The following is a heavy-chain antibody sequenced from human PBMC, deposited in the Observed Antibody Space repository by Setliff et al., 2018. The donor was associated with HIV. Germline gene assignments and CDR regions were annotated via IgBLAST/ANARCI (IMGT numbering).Heavy chain of an antibody. V-gene: IGHV1-3*01. D-gene: IGHD5-18*01. Sequence: ASVKVSCKASGYRFTGFAVHWVRQAPGQRFEWMGWINGGTGNTKYSQKFQDRVTISRDIHANTAYMELSSLRSEDTAIYYCARSLREYSYGSPDYWGPGTLVTVSS. J-gene: IGHJ4*02. CDR3: ARSLREYSYGSPDY. CDR1: GYRFTGFA. CDR2: INGGTGNT.